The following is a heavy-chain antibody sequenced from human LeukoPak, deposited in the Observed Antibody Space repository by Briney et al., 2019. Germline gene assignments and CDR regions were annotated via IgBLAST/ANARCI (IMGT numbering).Heavy chain of an antibody. V-gene: IGHV4-34*01. CDR2: INHSGST. J-gene: IGHJ4*02. CDR1: GGSFSGYY. CDR3: ARGGGWWFFDY. Sequence: PSETLSLTCAVHGGSFSGYYWSWIRQPPGKGLEWIWGINHSGSTNCNPSLKSRVTISVDTSKNQFSLKLSSVTAADTAVYYCARGGGWWFFDYWGQGTLVTVSS. D-gene: IGHD6-19*01.